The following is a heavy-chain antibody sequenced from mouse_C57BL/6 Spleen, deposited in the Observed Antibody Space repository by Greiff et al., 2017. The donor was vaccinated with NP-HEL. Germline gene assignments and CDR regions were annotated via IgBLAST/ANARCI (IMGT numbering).Heavy chain of an antibody. Sequence: VQLKESVAELVRPGASVKLSCTASGFNIKNTYMHWVKQRPEQGLEWIGRIDPANGNTKYAPKFQGKATITADTSSNTAYLQLSSLTSEDTAIYYCAKGYYGSSSYGYFDVWGTGTTVTVSS. D-gene: IGHD1-1*01. CDR3: AKGYYGSSSYGYFDV. CDR1: GFNIKNTY. V-gene: IGHV14-3*01. J-gene: IGHJ1*03. CDR2: IDPANGNT.